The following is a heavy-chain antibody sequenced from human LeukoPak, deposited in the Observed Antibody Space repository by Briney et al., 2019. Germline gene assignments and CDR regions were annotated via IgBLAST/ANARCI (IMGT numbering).Heavy chain of an antibody. Sequence: GGSLRLSCEASGLAFTNTWMTWVRRAPGKGLEWVGRIFRNIDTMETEYAISVKGRFTISRDDSKSTMYLQMNSLTTEDTAVYYCDAYTFGFGGDCWGQGTPVTVSS. CDR3: DAYTFGFGGDC. V-gene: IGHV3-15*01. D-gene: IGHD3-16*01. CDR1: GLAFTNTW. CDR2: IFRNIDTMET. J-gene: IGHJ4*02.